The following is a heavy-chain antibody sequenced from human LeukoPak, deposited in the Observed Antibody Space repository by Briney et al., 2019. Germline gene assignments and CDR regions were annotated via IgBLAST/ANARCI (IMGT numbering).Heavy chain of an antibody. CDR1: GFTFSSYS. CDR2: INRGGTSI. Sequence: GGSLRLSCAASGFTFSSYSMNWVRQAPGKGLEWVSYINRGGTSILYADSVKGRFTVSRDNAKNSLYLQMNSLRAEDTAVYYCAREPPHGGDAFDIWGQGTMVTVSS. V-gene: IGHV3-48*04. CDR3: AREPPHGGDAFDI. D-gene: IGHD1-14*01. J-gene: IGHJ3*02.